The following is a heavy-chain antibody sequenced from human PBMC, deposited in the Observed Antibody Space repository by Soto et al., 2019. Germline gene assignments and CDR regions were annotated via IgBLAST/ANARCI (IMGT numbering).Heavy chain of an antibody. CDR3: LNGDYY. J-gene: IGHJ4*02. Sequence: EEQLVESGGGLVQPGGSLRLSCVASGFTFRYHVMNWARQAPGKGLEWVSSINRDGNIYYAESVRGRFTISRDNARNSLYLQMNSLRADDTAVYYCLNGDYYVGQGTLVTVSS. D-gene: IGHD4-17*01. CDR2: INRDGNI. V-gene: IGHV3-48*01. CDR1: GFTFRYHV.